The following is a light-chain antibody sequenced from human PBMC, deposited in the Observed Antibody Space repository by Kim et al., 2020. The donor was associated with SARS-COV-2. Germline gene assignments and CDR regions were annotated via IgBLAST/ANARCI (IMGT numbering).Light chain of an antibody. Sequence: SYELTQPPSVSVAPGKTARITCGGNNIGSKSVHWYQQKPGQAPVLVIYYDSDRPSGNHERFSGSNSGNTATLTISRVEAGDEADYYCQVRDSSSDHYVFG. J-gene: IGLJ1*01. V-gene: IGLV3-21*04. CDR1: NIGSKS. CDR3: QVRDSSSDHYV. CDR2: YDS.